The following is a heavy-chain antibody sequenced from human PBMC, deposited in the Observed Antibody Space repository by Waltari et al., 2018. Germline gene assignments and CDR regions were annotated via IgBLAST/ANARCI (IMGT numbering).Heavy chain of an antibody. Sequence: EAQQVESGGDLVQPGVSLRLSCLVSGFTLSNYWMSWVRQAPGKGLEWVANINKDGTETYYVDSVRGRFTISKDDAKNSVYLQMNSLKVEDTAVYYCIRDYGSPYWGQGTLVTVSS. J-gene: IGHJ4*02. CDR1: GFTLSNYW. D-gene: IGHD6-19*01. V-gene: IGHV3-7*03. CDR2: INKDGTET. CDR3: IRDYGSPY.